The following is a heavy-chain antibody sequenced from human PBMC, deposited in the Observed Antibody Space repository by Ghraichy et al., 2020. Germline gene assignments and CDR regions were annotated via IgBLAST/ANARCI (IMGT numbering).Heavy chain of an antibody. Sequence: GGSLRLSCAASGFTFSSYGMHWVRQAPGKGLEWVAVISYDGSNKYYADSVKGRFTISRDNSKNTLYLQMNSLRAEDTAVYYCAKEGVRTWYYDYVWGSYRHDYWGQGTLVTVSS. V-gene: IGHV3-30*18. J-gene: IGHJ4*02. CDR3: AKEGVRTWYYDYVWGSYRHDY. CDR2: ISYDGSNK. CDR1: GFTFSSYG. D-gene: IGHD3-16*02.